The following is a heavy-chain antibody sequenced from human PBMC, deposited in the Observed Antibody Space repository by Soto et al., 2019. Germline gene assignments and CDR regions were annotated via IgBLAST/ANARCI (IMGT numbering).Heavy chain of an antibody. V-gene: IGHV3-23*01. CDR1: GFTFSSYA. CDR2: ISGSGGST. J-gene: IGHJ5*02. CDR3: YYYDILRNTSPT. D-gene: IGHD3-9*01. Sequence: PGGSLRLSCAASGFTFSSYAMSWVRQAPGKGLEWVSAISGSGGSTYYADSVKGRFTISRDNSKNTLYLQMNSLRAEDTAVYYCYYYDILRNTSPTWGQGALVTVSS.